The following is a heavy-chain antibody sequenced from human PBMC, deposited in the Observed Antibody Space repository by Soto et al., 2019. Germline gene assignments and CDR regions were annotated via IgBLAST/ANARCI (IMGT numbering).Heavy chain of an antibody. J-gene: IGHJ4*02. V-gene: IGHV4-31*03. CDR2: VYYTGST. CDR3: ARGILHCGGDCYFNYFDY. CDR1: GGAVRNGGYS. Sequence: SETLSLTCTASGGAVRNGGYSWGWVRQHPGKGLEWIGYVYYTGSTYYNPSLKSRIIISVDRSTNQFSLNLSSVTAADTAVYYCARGILHCGGDCYFNYFDYWGQGTLVTVSS. D-gene: IGHD2-21*02.